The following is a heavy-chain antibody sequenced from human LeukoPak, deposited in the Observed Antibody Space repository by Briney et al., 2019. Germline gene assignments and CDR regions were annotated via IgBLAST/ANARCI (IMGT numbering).Heavy chain of an antibody. J-gene: IGHJ4*02. CDR3: ARNLGYCSGGSCYSAFDY. CDR2: IYYSGST. V-gene: IGHV4-34*01. Sequence: SETLSLTCAVYGGSFSGYYWGWIRQPPGKGLEWIGSIYYSGSTYYNPSLKSRVTISVDTSKNQFSLKLSSVTAADTAVYYCARNLGYCSGGSCYSAFDYWGQGTLVTVSS. D-gene: IGHD2-15*01. CDR1: GGSFSGYY.